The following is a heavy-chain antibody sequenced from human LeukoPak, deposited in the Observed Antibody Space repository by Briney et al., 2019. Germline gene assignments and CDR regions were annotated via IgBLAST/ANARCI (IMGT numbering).Heavy chain of an antibody. D-gene: IGHD3-22*01. CDR1: GGTFSSYA. CDR3: ARTQGDMSSGYLSPDY. CDR2: IIPIFGTA. V-gene: IGHV1-69*13. J-gene: IGHJ4*02. Sequence: GASVKASCKASGGTFSSYAISWVRQAPGQGLEWMGGIIPIFGTANYAQKFQGRVTITADESTSTAYMELSSLRSEDTAVYYCARTQGDMSSGYLSPDYWGQGTLVTVSS.